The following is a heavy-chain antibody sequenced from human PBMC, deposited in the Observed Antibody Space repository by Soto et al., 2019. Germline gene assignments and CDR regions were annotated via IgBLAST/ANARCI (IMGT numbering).Heavy chain of an antibody. J-gene: IGHJ3*01. CDR2: VDSAGSGT. CDR1: GITFSGFW. CDR3: ATVFDD. V-gene: IGHV3-74*01. D-gene: IGHD2-8*02. Sequence: VTLVESGGGSVQPGGSLRLSCVASGITFSGFWMHWVRQVPGKELVWVARVDSAGSGTSYADSVKGRFTISRDNAKNTLSFQILSLRVEDTAVYDCATVFDDWG.